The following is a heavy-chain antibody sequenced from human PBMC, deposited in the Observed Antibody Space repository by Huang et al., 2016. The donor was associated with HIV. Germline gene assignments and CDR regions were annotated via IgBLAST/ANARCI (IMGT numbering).Heavy chain of an antibody. J-gene: IGHJ5*02. CDR2: IYYSVST. D-gene: IGHD6-6*01. Sequence: QVQLQESGPGLVKPSETLSLTCTVSGGSMSSYYWSWIRQPPGKGLEWSGYIYYSVSTNNNPAPKSRVTISVDTSKNQFSLRLSSVTAADTAVYYCASASIAARRWFDPWGQGSLVTVSS. CDR1: GGSMSSYY. V-gene: IGHV4-59*01. CDR3: ASASIAARRWFDP.